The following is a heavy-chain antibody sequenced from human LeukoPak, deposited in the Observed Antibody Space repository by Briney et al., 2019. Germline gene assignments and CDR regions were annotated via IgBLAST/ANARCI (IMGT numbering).Heavy chain of an antibody. CDR3: APALRRITIFGVVPP. Sequence: PSETLSLTCTVSGGSISSYYWSWIRQPPGKGLEWIGYIYYSGSTNYNPSLKSRVTISVDTSKNQFSLKLSSVTAADTAVYYCAPALRRITIFGVVPPWGQGTLVTVSS. D-gene: IGHD3-3*01. CDR1: GGSISSYY. J-gene: IGHJ5*02. CDR2: IYYSGST. V-gene: IGHV4-59*12.